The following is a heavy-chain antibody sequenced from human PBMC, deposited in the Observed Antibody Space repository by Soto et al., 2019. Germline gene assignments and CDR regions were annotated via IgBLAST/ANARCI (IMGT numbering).Heavy chain of an antibody. V-gene: IGHV3-23*01. CDR1: GFIFSSYA. D-gene: IGHD6-19*01. J-gene: IGHJ4*02. CDR3: AKSTQWLAGHYFDY. CDR2: ISGSGGNT. Sequence: EVQLLESGGGSLQPGGSLRLSCAASGFIFSSYAMNWVRQAPGKGLEWVSTISGSGGNTYNADSVKGRFTISRDNSKNTLYLQMNSLRAEDTAVYYCAKSTQWLAGHYFDYWGQGTLVTVSS.